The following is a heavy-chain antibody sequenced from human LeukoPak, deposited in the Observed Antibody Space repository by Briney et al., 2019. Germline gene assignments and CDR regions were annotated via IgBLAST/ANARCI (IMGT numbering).Heavy chain of an antibody. CDR1: GYNLIYYY. CDR3: ARDCTEDIVVVTAARSPNWFDP. V-gene: IGHV1-46*01. J-gene: IGHJ5*02. CDR2: INPCRGRT. D-gene: IGHD2-2*01. Sequence: ASVTVSCMTSGYNLIYYYIHWVRQAPGQGLEWMGIINPCRGRTSYAQKFQGRPTMTRDTYMSTVYMELSSLRSEDTAVYYCARDCTEDIVVVTAARSPNWFDPWGQGTLVTVSS.